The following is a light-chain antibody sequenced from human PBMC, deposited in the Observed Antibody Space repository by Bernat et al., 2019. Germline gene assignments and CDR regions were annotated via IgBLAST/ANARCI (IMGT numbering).Light chain of an antibody. CDR1: SSDVGSYNL. V-gene: IGLV2-23*01. CDR2: EGS. J-gene: IGLJ1*01. CDR3: CSYAGSSTNYV. Sequence: QSALTQPASVSGSPGQSITISCTGTSSDVGSYNLVSWYQQHPGKPPKLMIYEGSKRPSGVSNRFSGSKSGNTASLTISGLQAEDEADYYCCSYAGSSTNYVFGTVTKVTVL.